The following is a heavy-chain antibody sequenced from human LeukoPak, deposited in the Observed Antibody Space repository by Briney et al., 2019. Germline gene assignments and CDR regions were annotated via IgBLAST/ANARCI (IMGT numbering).Heavy chain of an antibody. CDR2: INPNSGGT. CDR1: GYTFTGYY. V-gene: IGHV1-2*02. D-gene: IGHD3-16*02. CDR3: ARDRNDYVWGSYRYIGTHDAFDI. Sequence: ASVKVSCKASGYTFTGYYMHWARQAPGQGLEWMGWINPNSGGTNYAQKFQGRVTMTRDTSISTAYVELSRLRSDDTAVYYCARDRNDYVWGSYRYIGTHDAFDIWGQGTMVTVSS. J-gene: IGHJ3*02.